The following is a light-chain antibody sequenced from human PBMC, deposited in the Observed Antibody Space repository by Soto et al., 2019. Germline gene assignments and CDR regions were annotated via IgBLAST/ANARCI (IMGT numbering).Light chain of an antibody. CDR2: DNN. J-gene: IGLJ2*01. Sequence: QSVLPQPPSVSAAPGQKVTISCSGSSSNIGNNYVSWYQQLPGTAPKLLIYDNNKRPSGIPDRFSGSKSGTSATLGITGLQTGDEADYYCGTWDSSLRVVVFGGGTKLTVL. CDR3: GTWDSSLRVVV. V-gene: IGLV1-51*01. CDR1: SSNIGNNY.